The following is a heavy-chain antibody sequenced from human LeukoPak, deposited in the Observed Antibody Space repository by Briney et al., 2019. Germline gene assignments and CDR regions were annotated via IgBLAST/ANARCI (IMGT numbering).Heavy chain of an antibody. CDR2: IYYSGST. D-gene: IGHD1-26*01. V-gene: IGHV4-39*01. CDR1: GGSISSKSYY. CDR3: ARRVGATYYFDY. J-gene: IGHJ4*02. Sequence: SETLSLTCTVSGGSISSKSYYWGWIRQPPGKGLEWIGSIYYSGSTYYNPSLKSRVTISVDTSKNQFSLKLSSVTAADTAVYYCARRVGATYYFDYWGLGTLVTVSS.